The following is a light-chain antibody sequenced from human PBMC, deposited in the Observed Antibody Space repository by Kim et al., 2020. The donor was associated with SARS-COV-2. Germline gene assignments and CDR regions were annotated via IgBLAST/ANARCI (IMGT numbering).Light chain of an antibody. CDR2: YDS. CDR3: QVWDSSSDHPGVV. Sequence: GKTGRITCGGNNIGSKSVHWYQQKPGQAPVLVIYYDSDRPSGIPERFSGSNSGNTATLTISRVEAGDEADYYCQVWDSSSDHPGVVFGGGTQLTVL. V-gene: IGLV3-21*04. J-gene: IGLJ2*01. CDR1: NIGSKS.